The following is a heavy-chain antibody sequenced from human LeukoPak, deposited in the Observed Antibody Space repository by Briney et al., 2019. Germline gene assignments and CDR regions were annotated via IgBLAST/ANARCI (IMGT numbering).Heavy chain of an antibody. J-gene: IGHJ6*03. CDR1: GYTFTGYY. D-gene: IGHD5-18*01. Sequence: ASVKVSCKASGYTFTGYYMHWVRQAPGQGLEWMGWINPNSGGTNYAQKFQGRVTMTRDTSISTAYMELSRLRSDDTAVYYCARDPGYGYNYYYYYYMDVWGKGTTVTVSS. V-gene: IGHV1-2*02. CDR2: INPNSGGT. CDR3: ARDPGYGYNYYYYYYMDV.